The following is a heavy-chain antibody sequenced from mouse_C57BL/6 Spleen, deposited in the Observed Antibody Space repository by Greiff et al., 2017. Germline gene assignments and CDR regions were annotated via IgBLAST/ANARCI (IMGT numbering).Heavy chain of an antibody. V-gene: IGHV2-6-1*01. J-gene: IGHJ2*01. D-gene: IGHD1-1*01. CDR2: IWSDGST. Sequence: VQVVESGPGLVAPSQSLSITCTVSGFSLTSYGVHWVRQPPGKGLEWLVVIWSDGSTTYNSALNSRLSISKDNSKSQVFLKMNSLQTDDTAMYYCARHYYGSGGYFDYWGQGTTLTVSS. CDR3: ARHYYGSGGYFDY. CDR1: GFSLTSYG.